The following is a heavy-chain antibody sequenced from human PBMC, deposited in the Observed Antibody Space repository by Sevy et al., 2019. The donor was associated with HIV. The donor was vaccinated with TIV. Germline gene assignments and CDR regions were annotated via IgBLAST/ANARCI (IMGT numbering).Heavy chain of an antibody. D-gene: IGHD3-3*01. CDR1: GYSFTSYW. V-gene: IGHV5-51*01. CDR3: ARSAYDFWSGYYAYMDV. J-gene: IGHJ6*03. Sequence: GESLKISCKGSGYSFTSYWIGWVRQMPGKGLEWMGIIYPGDSDTRSSPSFQGQVTISADKSISTAYLQWSSLKASDTAMYYCARSAYDFWSGYYAYMDVWGKGTTVTVSS. CDR2: IYPGDSDT.